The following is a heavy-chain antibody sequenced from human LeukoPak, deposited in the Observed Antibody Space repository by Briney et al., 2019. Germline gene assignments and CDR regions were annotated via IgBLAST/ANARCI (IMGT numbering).Heavy chain of an antibody. D-gene: IGHD3-22*01. CDR1: GYSISSGYY. CDR3: ARHRSGYAFAY. V-gene: IGHV4-38-2*01. Sequence: AETLSLTCAASGYSISSGYYWGWIREPPGEGLGWIGRIYQRGSSYYNPCGKSRVNTSVETSKNQFAVKLNTVTAPDTGAFHCARHRSGYAFAYWGQGTLVTVSS. J-gene: IGHJ4*02. CDR2: IYQRGSS.